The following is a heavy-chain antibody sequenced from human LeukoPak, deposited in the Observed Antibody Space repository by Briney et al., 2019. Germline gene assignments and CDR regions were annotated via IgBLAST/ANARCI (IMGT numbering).Heavy chain of an antibody. J-gene: IGHJ6*03. V-gene: IGHV1-69*13. CDR3: ARGLDYGDYKRGFYYYYYMDV. CDR2: IIPIFGTA. CDR1: GGTFSSYA. Sequence: GASVKVSCKASGGTFSSYAISWVRQAPGQGREWMGGIIPIFGTANYAQKFQGRVTSTADESTSTAYMELSSLRSEDTAVYYCARGLDYGDYKRGFYYYYYMDVWGKGTTVTISS. D-gene: IGHD4-17*01.